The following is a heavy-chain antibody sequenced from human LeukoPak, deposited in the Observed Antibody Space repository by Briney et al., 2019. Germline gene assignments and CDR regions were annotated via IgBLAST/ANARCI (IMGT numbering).Heavy chain of an antibody. D-gene: IGHD6-13*01. CDR3: ARGGLAAADFSWFDP. V-gene: IGHV1-2*02. J-gene: IGHJ5*02. CDR2: INPNSGGT. Sequence: ASVKVSCKASGYTFTGYYMHWVRQAPGQGLEWMGWINPNSGGTSYAQKFQGRVTMTRDTSISTAYMELSRLRSDDTAVYYCARGGLAAADFSWFDPWGQGTLVTVSS. CDR1: GYTFTGYY.